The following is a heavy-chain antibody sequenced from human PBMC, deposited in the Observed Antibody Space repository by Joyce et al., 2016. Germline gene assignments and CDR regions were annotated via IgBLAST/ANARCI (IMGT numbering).Heavy chain of an antibody. CDR2: INNSEVT. Sequence: QVQLQQWGAGLLKPSETLSLTCAVSGGPFRGFFWTWVLQPPGKGLEWIGDINNSEVTNYNPSLKTRVTFSVDTSKNQFSLKLTSLSAADTAVYYCARSQWLAPLMYWGQGTPVTVSS. D-gene: IGHD6-19*01. CDR1: GGPFRGFF. V-gene: IGHV4-34*01. J-gene: IGHJ4*02. CDR3: ARSQWLAPLMY.